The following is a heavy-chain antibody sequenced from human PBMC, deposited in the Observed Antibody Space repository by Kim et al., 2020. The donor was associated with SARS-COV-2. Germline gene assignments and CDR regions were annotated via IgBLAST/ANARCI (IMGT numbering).Heavy chain of an antibody. V-gene: IGHV3-33*01. J-gene: IGHJ4*01. Sequence: GGSLRLSCVASGFAFSEYGMHWVRQAPGRGLEWMGVIGHDGKFQDYAASVKGRFSFSRDNSKNTLYLQMNGLRVEDTAVYYCVRDIDRGLAGDFWGQGTLVTVSS. CDR2: IGHDGKFQ. CDR1: GFAFSEYG. CDR3: VRDIDRGLAGDF. D-gene: IGHD3-10*01.